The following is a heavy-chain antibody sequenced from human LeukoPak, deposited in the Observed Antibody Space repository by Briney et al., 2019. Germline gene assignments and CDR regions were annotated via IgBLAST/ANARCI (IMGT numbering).Heavy chain of an antibody. CDR3: ARQGCSSTSCYMGVYIDY. V-gene: IGHV5-51*01. Sequence: KVGESLKISCKGSGYSFTSYWIGWVRQMPGKGLEWMGIIYPGDSDTRYSPSFQGQVTISADKSISTAYLQWSSLKASDTAMYYCARQGCSSTSCYMGVYIDYWGQGTLVTVSS. D-gene: IGHD2-2*02. CDR2: IYPGDSDT. J-gene: IGHJ4*02. CDR1: GYSFTSYW.